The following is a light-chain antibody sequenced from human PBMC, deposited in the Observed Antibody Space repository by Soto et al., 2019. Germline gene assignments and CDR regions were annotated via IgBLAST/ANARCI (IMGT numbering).Light chain of an antibody. CDR1: QAIGVY. CDR2: AAS. CDR3: QKYNRVPLT. Sequence: DTQVTLSSSSLSASLGDRVTITCRANQAIGVYLAWFQQQPGKVPKLLIYAASALQSGVPSRFSGSGSGTDFTLTISSLQPADIAFYYCQKYNRVPLTFGGGTRMAIK. V-gene: IGKV1-27*01. J-gene: IGKJ4*01.